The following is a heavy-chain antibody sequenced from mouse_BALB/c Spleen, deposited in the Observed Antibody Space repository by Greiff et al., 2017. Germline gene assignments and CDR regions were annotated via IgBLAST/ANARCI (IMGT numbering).Heavy chain of an antibody. V-gene: IGHV1-28*01. CDR3: ASYDYYAMDY. Sequence: EVQLQQSGPELMKPGASVKISCKASGYSFTSYYMHWVKQSHGKSLEWIGYIDPFNGGTSYNQKFKGKATLTVDKSSSTAYMHLSSLTSEDSAVYYCASYDYYAMDYWGQGTSVTVSS. J-gene: IGHJ4*01. CDR2: IDPFNGGT. CDR1: GYSFTSYY.